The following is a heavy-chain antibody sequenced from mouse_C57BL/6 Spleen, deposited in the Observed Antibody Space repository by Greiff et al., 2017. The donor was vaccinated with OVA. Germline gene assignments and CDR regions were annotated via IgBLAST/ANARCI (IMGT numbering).Heavy chain of an antibody. D-gene: IGHD1-1*01. CDR3: ARSTTVVPFFDY. CDR2: IDPSDSYT. Sequence: QVQLKQPGAELVKPGASVKLSCKASGYTFTSYWMQWVKQRPGQGLEWIGEIDPSDSYTNYNQKFKGKATLTVDTSSSTAYMQLSSLTSEDSAVYYCARSTTVVPFFDYWGQGTTLTVSS. V-gene: IGHV1-50*01. CDR1: GYTFTSYW. J-gene: IGHJ2*01.